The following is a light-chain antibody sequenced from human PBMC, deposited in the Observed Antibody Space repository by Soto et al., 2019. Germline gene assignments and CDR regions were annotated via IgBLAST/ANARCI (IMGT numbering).Light chain of an antibody. CDR3: CSYAGSYTEV. J-gene: IGLJ2*01. CDR2: DVT. V-gene: IGLV2-11*01. Sequence: QSALTQPRSVSGSPGQSVAISCTRTSSDVGGYNYVSWYQQHPGKAPKLMIYDVTKRPSGVPDRFSGSKSGNTASLTISGLQAEDEADYYCCSYAGSYTEVFGGGTKVTVL. CDR1: SSDVGGYNY.